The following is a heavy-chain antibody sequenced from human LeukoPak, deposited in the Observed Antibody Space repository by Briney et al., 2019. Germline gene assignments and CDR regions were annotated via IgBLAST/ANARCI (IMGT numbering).Heavy chain of an antibody. D-gene: IGHD4-23*01. J-gene: IGHJ3*02. V-gene: IGHV1-24*01. CDR3: ATAPRYGGIAFDI. CDR1: GYTRTVLS. Sequence: ASVKVFCRVSGYTRTVLSMHGVRPARGKGLEWMGGFDPEDGETIYAQKFQGRVTMTEDTSTDTAYMELSSLRSEDTAVYYCATAPRYGGIAFDIWGQGTMVTVSS. CDR2: FDPEDGET.